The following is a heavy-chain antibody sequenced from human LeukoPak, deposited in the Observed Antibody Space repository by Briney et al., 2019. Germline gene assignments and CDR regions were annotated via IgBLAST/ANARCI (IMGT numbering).Heavy chain of an antibody. D-gene: IGHD2-21*01. CDR3: ARETQDTIPHSGAFDI. Sequence: GRSLRLSCEASGFTFSSYFMHWVRQAPGKGLEWVAVIASDGSHTFYVESVKGRFTISRDNSKNTLYLQMNSLRAEDTAVYYCARETQDTIPHSGAFDIWGQGTMVTVSS. V-gene: IGHV3-30-3*01. J-gene: IGHJ3*02. CDR2: IASDGSHT. CDR1: GFTFSSYF.